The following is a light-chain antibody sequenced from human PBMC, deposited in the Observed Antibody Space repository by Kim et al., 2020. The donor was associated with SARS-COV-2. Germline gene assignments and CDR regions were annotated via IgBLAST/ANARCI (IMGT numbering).Light chain of an antibody. Sequence: SYELTQRPSVSVSPGQTASITCSGDKLGDKYACWYQQKPGQSPVLVIYQDSKRPSGIPERFSGSNSGNTATLTISGTQAMDEADYYCQAWDSSTAGVFGT. CDR2: QDS. J-gene: IGLJ1*01. CDR3: QAWDSSTAGV. CDR1: KLGDKY. V-gene: IGLV3-1*01.